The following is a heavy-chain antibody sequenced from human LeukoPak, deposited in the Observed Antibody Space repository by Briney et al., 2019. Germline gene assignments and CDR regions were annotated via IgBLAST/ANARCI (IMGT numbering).Heavy chain of an antibody. Sequence: GSSLRLSCAASGLSFSSYAMHWVRQAPGKGLEWGAVISYDGTEKYYGDSVKGRFTISRDNSKNTLYLQMNSLRAEDTAVYYCADSRPLYSYGYPDAFDIWGQGTMVTVSS. CDR2: ISYDGTEK. CDR3: ADSRPLYSYGYPDAFDI. D-gene: IGHD5-18*01. J-gene: IGHJ3*02. V-gene: IGHV3-30-3*01. CDR1: GLSFSSYA.